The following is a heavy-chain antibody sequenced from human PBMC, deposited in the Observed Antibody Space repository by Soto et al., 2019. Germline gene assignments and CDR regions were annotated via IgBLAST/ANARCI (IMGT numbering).Heavy chain of an antibody. V-gene: IGHV1-3*01. CDR1: GYTFTSYA. D-gene: IGHD2-15*01. CDR3: ARQAVYCSGGSCCYYGMDV. CDR2: INAGNGNA. Sequence: ASVKVSCKASGYTFTSYAMHWVRQAPGQRLEWMGWINAGNGNAKYSQKFQGRVTITRDTSASTAYMELSSLRSEDTAVYYCARQAVYCSGGSCCYYGMDVWGQGTTVTVSS. J-gene: IGHJ6*02.